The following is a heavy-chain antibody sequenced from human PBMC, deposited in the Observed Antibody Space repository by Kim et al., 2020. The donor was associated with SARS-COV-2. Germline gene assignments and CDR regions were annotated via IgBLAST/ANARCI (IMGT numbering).Heavy chain of an antibody. J-gene: IGHJ6*02. CDR3: ARYYYYGMDV. Sequence: SETLSLTCAVYGGSVSGYYWSWIRQPPGKGLEWIGEINHSGSTNYNPSLKSRVTISVDTSKNQFSLKLSSVTAADTAVYYCARYYYYGMDVWGQGTTVTV. V-gene: IGHV4-34*01. CDR1: GGSVSGYY. CDR2: INHSGST.